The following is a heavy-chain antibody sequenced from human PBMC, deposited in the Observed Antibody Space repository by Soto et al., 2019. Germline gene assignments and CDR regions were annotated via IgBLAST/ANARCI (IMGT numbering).Heavy chain of an antibody. J-gene: IGHJ4*02. CDR2: ISAYNGNT. Sequence: ASVKVSCKASGYTFTSYCISWVLQAPGEGLEWMGWISAYNGNTNYAQKLQGRVTMTTDTSTSTAYMELRSLRSDDTAVYYCARGSGIAAAGTVPAFDYWGQGTLVTVSS. CDR3: ARGSGIAAAGTVPAFDY. D-gene: IGHD6-13*01. V-gene: IGHV1-18*01. CDR1: GYTFTSYC.